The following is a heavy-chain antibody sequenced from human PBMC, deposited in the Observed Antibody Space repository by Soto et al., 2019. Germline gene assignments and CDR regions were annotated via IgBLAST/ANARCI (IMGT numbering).Heavy chain of an antibody. CDR1: GYTFTSYY. Sequence: GASVKVSCKASGYTFTSYYMHWVRQAPGQGLEWMGIINPSGDSTNYAQKFQGRVTMTRDTSTSTVYMELSRLRSEDTAVYYCARVVPGAEAWFGPWGQGTLVTVSS. CDR2: INPSGDST. J-gene: IGHJ5*02. D-gene: IGHD2-2*01. CDR3: ARVVPGAEAWFGP. V-gene: IGHV1-46*01.